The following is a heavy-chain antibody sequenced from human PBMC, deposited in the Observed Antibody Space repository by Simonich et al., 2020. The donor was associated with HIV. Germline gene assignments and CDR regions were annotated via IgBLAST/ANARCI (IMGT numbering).Heavy chain of an antibody. CDR2: GNPEDGEN. Sequence: EVQLVQSGAAVKKPGAAVKISCHFSGYPFTDYYIHWVQQAPGKGLEWMGLGNPEDGENVYTERFQGRGTITADTSTDTAYMELNSLTSEDTAVYYCALDQINSPALHWGQGSLVTVSS. D-gene: IGHD1-20*01. V-gene: IGHV1-69-2*01. J-gene: IGHJ1*01. CDR1: GYPFTDYY. CDR3: ALDQINSPALH.